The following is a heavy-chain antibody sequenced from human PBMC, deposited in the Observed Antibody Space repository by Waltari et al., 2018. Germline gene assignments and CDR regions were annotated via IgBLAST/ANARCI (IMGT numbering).Heavy chain of an antibody. D-gene: IGHD3-10*01. CDR2: TFYRSKWYY. V-gene: IGHV6-1*01. Sequence: QVQLQQSGPGLVKPSQTLSLTCAISGDSVSSNSGAWNWIRQSQSRGLEWLGRTFYRSKWYYDYAISVKSRITINADTSKNRFFLQLNSVTPEDTAVYYCARGRDSAFDYWGQGTVVTVSS. CDR1: GDSVSSNSGA. J-gene: IGHJ4*02. CDR3: ARGRDSAFDY.